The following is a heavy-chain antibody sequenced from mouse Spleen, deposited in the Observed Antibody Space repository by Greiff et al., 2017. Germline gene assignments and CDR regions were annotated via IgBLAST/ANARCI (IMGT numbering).Heavy chain of an antibody. CDR2: INPSNGRT. D-gene: IGHD1-1*01. CDR1: GYTFTTYP. Sequence: QVQLKQSGAELVKPGASVKMSCKAFGYTFTTYPIEWMKQNHGKSLEWIGKINPSNGRTNYNEKFKSKATLTVDKSSSTAYMQLSSLTSEDSAVYYCARGYYGSSYVAFAYWGQGTLVTVSA. J-gene: IGHJ3*01. CDR3: ARGYYGSSYVAFAY. V-gene: IGHV1S81*02.